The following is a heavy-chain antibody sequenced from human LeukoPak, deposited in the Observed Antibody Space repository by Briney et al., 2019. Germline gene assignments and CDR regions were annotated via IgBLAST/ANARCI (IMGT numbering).Heavy chain of an antibody. D-gene: IGHD2-15*01. CDR3: ARGEGSGYWYFDL. V-gene: IGHV3-30-3*01. CDR2: ISYDGSNK. CDR1: GFTFSSYA. Sequence: GGSLRLSCAASGFTFSSYAMHWVRQAPGKGLEWVAVISYDGSNKYYADSVNGRFTISRDNSKNTLYLQMNGLRAEDTAVYYCARGEGSGYWYFDLWGRGTLVTVSS. J-gene: IGHJ2*01.